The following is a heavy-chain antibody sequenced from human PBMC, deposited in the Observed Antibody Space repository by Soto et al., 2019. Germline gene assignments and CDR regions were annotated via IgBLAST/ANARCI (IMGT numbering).Heavy chain of an antibody. J-gene: IGHJ4*02. V-gene: IGHV3-30*04. CDR2: ISYNERNK. Sequence: QVQVVESGGGVVQPGRSLRLSCVASGFPFSNYAMHWVRQAPGKGLQWVSVISYNERNKYYIDSVKGRFTISRDNSKNTLYLQLNSLRPDDTAVYYCARINEGAVPGNEPPDYWGQGTLVTVSS. CDR1: GFPFSNYA. D-gene: IGHD6-19*01. CDR3: ARINEGAVPGNEPPDY.